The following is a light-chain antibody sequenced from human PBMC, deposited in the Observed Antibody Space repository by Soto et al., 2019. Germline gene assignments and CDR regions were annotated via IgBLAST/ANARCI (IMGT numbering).Light chain of an antibody. Sequence: ILLTQSPSSLSASVGDRVTITCRASQGIDSSFAWYQQKPGKAPKLLIYAAPSLQSGVPSRFSGSGSGTDFTLTISSLQPDDFATYYCQQLHGYPITFGQGTRPESK. CDR1: QGIDSS. J-gene: IGKJ5*01. CDR3: QQLHGYPIT. V-gene: IGKV1-9*01. CDR2: AAP.